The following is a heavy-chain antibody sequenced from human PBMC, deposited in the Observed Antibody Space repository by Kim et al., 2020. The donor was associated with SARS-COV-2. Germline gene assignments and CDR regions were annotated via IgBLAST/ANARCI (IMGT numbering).Heavy chain of an antibody. CDR1: GGSISSSSYY. Sequence: SETLSLTCTVSGGSISSSSYYWGWIRQPPGKGLEWIGSIYYSGSTYYNPSLKSRVTISVDTSKNQFSLKLSSVTAADTAVYYCARGMTTVTTWLLDVWGQGTTVTVSS. CDR2: IYYSGST. V-gene: IGHV4-39*01. CDR3: ARGMTTVTTWLLDV. D-gene: IGHD4-17*01. J-gene: IGHJ6*02.